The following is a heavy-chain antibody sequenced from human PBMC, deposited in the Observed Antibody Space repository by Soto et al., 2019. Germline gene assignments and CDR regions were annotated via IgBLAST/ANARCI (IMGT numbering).Heavy chain of an antibody. J-gene: IGHJ4*02. CDR1: GGTFSSYT. Sequence: QVQLVQSGAEVKKPGSSVKVSCKASGGTFSSYTISWVRQAPGQGLEWMGRIIPILGIANYAQKFQGRVTITADTSTSTAYMELSSLRSEDTAVYYCARVQDYYGSGSYFDYWGQGTLVTVSS. V-gene: IGHV1-69*02. CDR3: ARVQDYYGSGSYFDY. CDR2: IIPILGIA. D-gene: IGHD3-10*01.